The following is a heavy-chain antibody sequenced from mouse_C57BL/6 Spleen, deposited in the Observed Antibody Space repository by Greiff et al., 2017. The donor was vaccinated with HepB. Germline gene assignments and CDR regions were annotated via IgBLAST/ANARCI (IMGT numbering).Heavy chain of an antibody. V-gene: IGHV1-47*01. CDR3: AIYYDYPWFAY. CDR1: GYTFTTYP. Sequence: VKLMESGAELVKPGASVKMSCKASGYTFTTYPIEWMKQNHGKSLEWIGNFHPYNDDTKYNEKFKGKATLTVEKSSSTVYLELSRLTSDDSAVYYCAIYYDYPWFAYWGQGTLVTVSA. D-gene: IGHD2-4*01. CDR2: FHPYNDDT. J-gene: IGHJ3*01.